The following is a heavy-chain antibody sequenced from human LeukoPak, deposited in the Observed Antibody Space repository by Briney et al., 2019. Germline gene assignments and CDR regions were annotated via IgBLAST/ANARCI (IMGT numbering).Heavy chain of an antibody. CDR2: INHSGST. CDR3: ARGLSGYCSSTSCYLLRGRWNWYFNL. J-gene: IGHJ2*01. Sequence: PSETLSLTCAVYGGSFSGYYWSWIRQPPGKGLEWIGEINHSGSTNYNPSLKSRVTISVDTSKNQFSLKLSSVTAADTAVYYCARGLSGYCSSTSCYLLRGRWNWYFNLWGRGTLVTVSS. V-gene: IGHV4-34*01. CDR1: GGSFSGYY. D-gene: IGHD2-2*03.